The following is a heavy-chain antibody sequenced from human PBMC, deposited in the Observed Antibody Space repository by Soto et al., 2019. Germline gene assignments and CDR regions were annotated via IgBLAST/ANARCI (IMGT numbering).Heavy chain of an antibody. CDR3: ARRAAVESTEPLRY. CDR1: GFTFSNYG. J-gene: IGHJ4*02. D-gene: IGHD3-3*01. CDR2: ISPRGDIS. V-gene: IGHV3-23*01. Sequence: EVQLLESGGDLVQPGGSLRLSCAASGFTFSNYGMIWVRQAPGKGLQWVSVISPRGDISYYTDSVKGRFTISRDNSKNSLYLQMNSLRAEDTAVYYCARRAAVESTEPLRYWGQGTLVTVSS.